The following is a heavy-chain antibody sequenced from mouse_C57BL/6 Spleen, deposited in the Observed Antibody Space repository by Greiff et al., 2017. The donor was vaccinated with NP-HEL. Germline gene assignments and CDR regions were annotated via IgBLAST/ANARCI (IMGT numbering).Heavy chain of an antibody. D-gene: IGHD2-2*01. CDR3: ARSRLPLAMDY. CDR1: GYAFSSSW. V-gene: IGHV1-82*01. Sequence: SGPELVKPGASVKISCKASGYAFSSSWMNWVKQRPGKGLEWIGRIYPGDGDTNYNGKFKGKATLTADKSSSTAYMQLSSLTSEDSAVYFCARSRLPLAMDYWGQGTSVTVSS. CDR2: IYPGDGDT. J-gene: IGHJ4*01.